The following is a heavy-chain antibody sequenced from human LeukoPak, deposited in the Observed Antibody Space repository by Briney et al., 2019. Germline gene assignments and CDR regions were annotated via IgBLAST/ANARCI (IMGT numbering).Heavy chain of an antibody. CDR2: IYHSGST. D-gene: IGHD4-23*01. V-gene: IGHV4-4*02. CDR1: GGSISSSNW. Sequence: PSETLSLTCAVSGGSISSSNWWCWVRQPPGKGLEWIGEIYHSGSTNYNPSLKSRVTISVDKSKNQFSLKLSSVTAADTAEYYCARGGGTVEKSNAFDIWGQGTMVIVSS. J-gene: IGHJ3*02. CDR3: ARGGGTVEKSNAFDI.